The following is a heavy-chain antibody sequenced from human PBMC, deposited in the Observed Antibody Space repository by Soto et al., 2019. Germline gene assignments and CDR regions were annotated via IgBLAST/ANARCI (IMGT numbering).Heavy chain of an antibody. D-gene: IGHD4-17*01. J-gene: IGHJ6*03. CDR3: ARAPFYGDYLLPCYMDV. CDR2: ISSSSSYI. CDR1: GFTFSSYS. V-gene: IGHV3-21*01. Sequence: GGSLRLSCAASGFTFSSYSMNWVRQAPGKGLEWVSSISSSSSYIYYADSVKGRFTISRDNAKNSLYLQMNSLRAEDTAVYYCARAPFYGDYLLPCYMDVWGKGTTVTVSS.